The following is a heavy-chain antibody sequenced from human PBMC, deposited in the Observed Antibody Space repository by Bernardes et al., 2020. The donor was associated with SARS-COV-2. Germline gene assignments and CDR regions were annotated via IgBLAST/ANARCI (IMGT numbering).Heavy chain of an antibody. J-gene: IGHJ4*02. CDR1: GFTFSAYS. D-gene: IGHD2-15*01. CDR3: ARDTPRQQSTPIFVEIFDL. Sequence: GGSLRLSCAASGFTFSAYSMNWVRQAPGKGLEWVAFITTRSSDLKYADSLKGRFTISRDNAKNSLYLQMDSLRDEDTAVYYCARDTPRQQSTPIFVEIFDLWGQGTLVTVSS. CDR2: ITTRSSDL. V-gene: IGHV3-21*01.